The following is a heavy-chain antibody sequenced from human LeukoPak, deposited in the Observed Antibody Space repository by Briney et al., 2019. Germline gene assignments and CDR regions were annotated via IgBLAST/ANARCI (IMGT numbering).Heavy chain of an antibody. CDR2: INHSGST. J-gene: IGHJ4*02. Sequence: SETLSLTCAVYGGSFSGYYWSWIRQPPGKGLEWIGEINHSGSTNYNPSLKSRVTISVDTSKNQFSLKLSSVTAADTAVYYCARGRPYYDFWSGYYGFDYWGQGTLLTVSS. V-gene: IGHV4-34*01. CDR1: GGSFSGYY. D-gene: IGHD3-3*01. CDR3: ARGRPYYDFWSGYYGFDY.